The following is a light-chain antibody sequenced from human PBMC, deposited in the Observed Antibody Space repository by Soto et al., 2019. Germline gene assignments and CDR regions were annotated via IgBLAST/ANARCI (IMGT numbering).Light chain of an antibody. CDR3: HQSYSTPQT. J-gene: IGKJ1*01. V-gene: IGKV1-39*01. Sequence: DIQMTQSPSSLSASVGDRVTITCRANQSVSDSLNWYQQKPGKVPKLLIYAASSLRSGVPSRISGSESGTDFTLTISSLQPEDFATYYCHQSYSTPQTFGQGTKVDIK. CDR1: QSVSDS. CDR2: AAS.